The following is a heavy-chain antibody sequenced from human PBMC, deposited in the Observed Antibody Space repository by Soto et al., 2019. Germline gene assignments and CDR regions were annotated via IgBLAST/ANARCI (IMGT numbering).Heavy chain of an antibody. CDR2: ISYDGSNK. CDR1: GFTFSSYA. D-gene: IGHD1-20*01. J-gene: IGHJ4*02. Sequence: GGSLRLSCAASGFTFSSYAMHWVRQAPGKGLEWVAVISYDGSNKYYADSVKGRFTISRDNSKNTLYLQMNSLRAEDTAVYYCARETGEVSIFDYWGQGTLVTVSS. V-gene: IGHV3-30-3*01. CDR3: ARETGEVSIFDY.